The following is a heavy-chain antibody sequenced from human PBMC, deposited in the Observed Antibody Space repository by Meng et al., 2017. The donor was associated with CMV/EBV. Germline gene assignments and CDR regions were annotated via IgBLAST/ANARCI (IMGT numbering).Heavy chain of an antibody. J-gene: IGHJ5*02. D-gene: IGHD3-22*01. CDR3: ARGYYYDSSGYSNWFDP. CDR2: ISSAGSTI. V-gene: IGHV3-48*03. Sequence: GESLKISCAASGFTFSTYEMNWVRQAPGKGLEWVSYISSAGSTIYYADSVKGRFTITRDNAKNSLFLQMNSLRAEDTAVYYCARGYYYDSSGYSNWFDPWGQGTLVTVSS. CDR1: GFTFSTYE.